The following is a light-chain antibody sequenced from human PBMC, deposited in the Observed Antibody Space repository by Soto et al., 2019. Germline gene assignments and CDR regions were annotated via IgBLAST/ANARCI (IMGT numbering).Light chain of an antibody. CDR3: AAWDDSLSGRYV. V-gene: IGLV1-47*01. CDR2: RNN. Sequence: QSVLTQPPSASGTPGQRVTISCSGSSSNFGSNYVYWYQQLPGTAPKLLIYRNNQRPSGVPDRFSGSKSGTSASLAISGLRSEDEADYYCAAWDDSLSGRYVLGTGTKVTVL. CDR1: SSNFGSNY. J-gene: IGLJ1*01.